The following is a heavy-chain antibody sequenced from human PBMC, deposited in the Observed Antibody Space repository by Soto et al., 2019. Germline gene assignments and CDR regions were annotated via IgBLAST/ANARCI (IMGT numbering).Heavy chain of an antibody. CDR1: GFTFSSYA. V-gene: IGHV3-30-3*01. D-gene: IGHD2-21*02. CDR3: ARDIRYCGGDCYSGGWAFDI. CDR2: ISYDGSNK. J-gene: IGHJ3*02. Sequence: QEQLVESGGGVVQPGRSLRLSCAASGFTFSSYAMHWVRQAPGKGLEWVAVISYDGSNKYYADSVKGRFTISRDNSKNTLYLQMNSLRAEDTAVYYCARDIRYCGGDCYSGGWAFDIWGQGTMVTVSS.